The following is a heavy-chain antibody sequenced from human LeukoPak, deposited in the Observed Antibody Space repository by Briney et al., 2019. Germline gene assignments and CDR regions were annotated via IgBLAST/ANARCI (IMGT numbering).Heavy chain of an antibody. V-gene: IGHV4-38-2*02. CDR3: ARDSQSVVAADY. CDR2: IYHSGST. CDR1: GYSISSGYY. J-gene: IGHJ4*02. D-gene: IGHD2-15*01. Sequence: SEALSLTCAVSGYSISSGYYWGWIRQPPGKGLEWIGSIYHSGSTYYNPSLKSRVTISVDTSKNQFSLKVSSVTAADTAVYYCARDSQSVVAADYWGQGTLVTVSS.